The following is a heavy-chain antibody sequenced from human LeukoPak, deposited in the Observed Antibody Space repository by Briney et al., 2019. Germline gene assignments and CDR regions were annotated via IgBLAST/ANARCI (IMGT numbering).Heavy chain of an antibody. Sequence: GGSLRLSCAASGFTFSSYWMHWVRQAPGKGLVWVSRVKGDGSDGNYADSVKGRFTISRDNAKNTLYLQMNSLRVEDTAVYYCAREGRVSGYDFDCWGQGTLVTVSS. CDR2: VKGDGSDG. J-gene: IGHJ4*02. CDR1: GFTFSSYW. D-gene: IGHD5-12*01. V-gene: IGHV3-74*01. CDR3: AREGRVSGYDFDC.